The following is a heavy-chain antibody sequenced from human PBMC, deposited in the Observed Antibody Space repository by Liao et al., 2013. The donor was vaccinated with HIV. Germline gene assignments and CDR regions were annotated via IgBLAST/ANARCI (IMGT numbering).Heavy chain of an antibody. J-gene: IGHJ4*02. CDR3: ARGSMTIFGVYLDY. D-gene: IGHD3-3*01. Sequence: QASGPGVIKPWETLSLTCTVSGGSISSQNNFWGWIRQSPGKGLEWIGSVYFTGSDYYAPSLKSRATISVDTSKNQFSLRLSPVTAADTAVYYCARGSMTIFGVYLDYWGQGTLVTVSS. CDR1: GGSISSQNNF. V-gene: IGHV4-39*07. CDR2: VYFTGSD.